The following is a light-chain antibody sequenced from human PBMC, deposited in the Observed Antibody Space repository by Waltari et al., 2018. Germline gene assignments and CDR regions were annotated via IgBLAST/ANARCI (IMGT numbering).Light chain of an antibody. CDR2: GAS. V-gene: IGKV3-15*01. J-gene: IGKJ2*01. CDR3: QQYTNWPLYS. Sequence: EIVMTQSPVTLSVSPGESPTLSCRASENLISNLAWYQQRPGQAPKLLIYGASIRLTGIPARFTGSGSGTEFTLTISTLQSDDFAVYYCQQYTNWPLYSFGQGTRLEI. CDR1: ENLISN.